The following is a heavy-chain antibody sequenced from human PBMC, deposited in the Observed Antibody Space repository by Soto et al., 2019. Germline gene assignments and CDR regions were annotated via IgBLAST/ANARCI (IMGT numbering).Heavy chain of an antibody. D-gene: IGHD3-10*01. CDR2: INHSGST. V-gene: IGHV4-34*01. J-gene: IGHJ4*02. CDR1: GGSFSGYY. CDR3: ARGPYRAYYYGSGSHYNVARVDYFDY. Sequence: SETLSLTCAVYGGSFSGYYWSWIRQPPGKGLEWIGEINHSGSTNYNPSLKSRVTISVDTSKNQFSLKLSSVTAADTAVYYCARGPYRAYYYGSGSHYNVARVDYFDYWGQGTLVT.